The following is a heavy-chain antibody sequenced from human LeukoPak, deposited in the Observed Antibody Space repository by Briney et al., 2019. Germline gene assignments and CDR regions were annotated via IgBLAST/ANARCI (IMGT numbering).Heavy chain of an antibody. J-gene: IGHJ3*02. CDR1: GFTFSSYA. Sequence: PGGSLRLSCAASGFTFSSYAMSWVRQAPGKGLEWVSAISGSGGSTYYADSVKGRFTISRDNSKNTLYLQMNSLRAEDTAVYYCAKDTPYYYDSSGYYSGSESDAFDIWGQGTMVTVSS. V-gene: IGHV3-23*01. D-gene: IGHD3-22*01. CDR3: AKDTPYYYDSSGYYSGSESDAFDI. CDR2: ISGSGGST.